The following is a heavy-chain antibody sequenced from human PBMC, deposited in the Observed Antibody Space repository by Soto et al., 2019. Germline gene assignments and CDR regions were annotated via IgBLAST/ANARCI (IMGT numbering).Heavy chain of an antibody. CDR1: GYNFDRYW. CDR3: VRLPSDGGPHYRYYFGLDV. Sequence: GESLKISCKTSGYNFDRYWIAWVRQMPGKGLEWMGIIYPGDYDTKYSPSFKGQVSISADTSNDTSYLQWSSLKASDSALYYCVRLPSDGGPHYRYYFGLDVWGQGTTVTVSS. CDR2: IYPGDYDT. V-gene: IGHV5-51*01. J-gene: IGHJ6*02.